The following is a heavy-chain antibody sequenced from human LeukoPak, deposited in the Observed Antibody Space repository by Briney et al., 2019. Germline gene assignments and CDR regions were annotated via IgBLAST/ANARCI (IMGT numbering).Heavy chain of an antibody. CDR2: IYTSGST. V-gene: IGHV4-4*07. D-gene: IGHD6-13*01. CDR1: GGSISSYY. J-gene: IGHJ5*02. Sequence: SETLSLTCTVSGGSISSYYWSWIRQPAGKGLEWIGRIYTSGSTNYNPSLKSRVTMSVDTSKNQFSLKLSSVTAADTAVYYCARDVPSSCWSQRTTWFDPWGQGTLVTVSS. CDR3: ARDVPSSCWSQRTTWFDP.